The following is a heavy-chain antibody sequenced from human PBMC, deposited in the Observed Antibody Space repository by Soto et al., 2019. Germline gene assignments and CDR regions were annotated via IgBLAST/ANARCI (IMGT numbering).Heavy chain of an antibody. Sequence: QVQLVESGGGVVQPGRSLRLSCAASGFTFSSYGMHWVRQAPGKGLEWVAVISYDGSNKYYADSVKGRFTISRDNSKNTLYLQMNGLRAEDTAVYYCAKDYHDFWSGYYFLWGQGTLVTVSS. CDR1: GFTFSSYG. CDR3: AKDYHDFWSGYYFL. J-gene: IGHJ4*02. CDR2: ISYDGSNK. V-gene: IGHV3-30*18. D-gene: IGHD3-3*01.